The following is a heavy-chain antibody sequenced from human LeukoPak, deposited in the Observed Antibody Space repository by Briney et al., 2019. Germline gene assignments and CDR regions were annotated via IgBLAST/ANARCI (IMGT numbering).Heavy chain of an antibody. D-gene: IGHD6-19*01. CDR1: GYTFTSCG. CDR2: ISAYNGNT. J-gene: IGHJ1*01. Sequence: GASVKVSCKASGYTFTSCGISWVRQAPGQGLEWMGWISAYNGNTNYAQKLQGRVTMTTDTSTSTAYMELRSLRSDDTAVYYCATSSGWYAKGGYFQHWGQGTLVTVSS. CDR3: ATSSGWYAKGGYFQH. V-gene: IGHV1-18*01.